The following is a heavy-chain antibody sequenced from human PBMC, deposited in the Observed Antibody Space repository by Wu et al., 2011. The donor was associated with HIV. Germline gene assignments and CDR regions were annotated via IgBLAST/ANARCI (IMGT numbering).Heavy chain of an antibody. V-gene: IGHV1-69*01. CDR1: GGAFSSYA. CDR3: AMIRGGHFNDY. J-gene: IGHJ4*01. Sequence: QVQLVQSGAEVKRPGSSVKVSCTASGGAFSSYAISWVRQAPGQGLEWMGGIIPMFGTANYAQKFQGRVTISTDGLTKTAYMELSRLKSDDTAIYYCAMIRGGHFNDYWG. CDR2: IIPMFGTA. D-gene: IGHD1-26*01.